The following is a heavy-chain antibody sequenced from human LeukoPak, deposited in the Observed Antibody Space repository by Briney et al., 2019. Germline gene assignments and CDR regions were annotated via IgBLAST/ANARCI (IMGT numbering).Heavy chain of an antibody. Sequence: SETLSLTCTVSGGSISSSSYYWGWIRQPPGKGLEWIGSIYYSGSTYYNPSLKSRVTISVDTSKNQFSLKLSSVTAADTAVYYCASSPNFSWYPYYFDYWGQGTLVTVSS. D-gene: IGHD6-13*01. CDR3: ASSPNFSWYPYYFDY. CDR1: GGSISSSSYY. V-gene: IGHV4-39*07. J-gene: IGHJ4*02. CDR2: IYYSGST.